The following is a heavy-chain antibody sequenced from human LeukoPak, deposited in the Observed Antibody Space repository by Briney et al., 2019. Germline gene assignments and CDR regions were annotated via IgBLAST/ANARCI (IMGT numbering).Heavy chain of an antibody. V-gene: IGHV3-21*01. J-gene: IGHJ4*02. D-gene: IGHD3-3*01. Sequence: GGSLRLSCVASEFIINTAAMSWVRQAPGKGLEWVSSISSSSSYIYYADSVKGRFTISRDNAKNSLYLQMNSLRAEDTAVYYCARTHYDFWSGYYFDYWGQGTLVTVSS. CDR3: ARTHYDFWSGYYFDY. CDR1: EFIINTAA. CDR2: ISSSSSYI.